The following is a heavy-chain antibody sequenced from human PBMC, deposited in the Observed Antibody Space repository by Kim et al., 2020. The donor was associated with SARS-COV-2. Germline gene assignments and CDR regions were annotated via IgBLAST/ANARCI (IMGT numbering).Heavy chain of an antibody. Sequence: GGSLRLSCAASGVTLGNYAMSWVRQAPGKGPEWVSAISTDGYDKFYADSMKGRFTISRDNSKNTLSVQMNSLRAEDTAIYYCTKRDSGNSWNPDNLWGQWIPVTVSS. CDR2: ISTDGYDK. J-gene: IGHJ5*02. V-gene: IGHV3-23*01. D-gene: IGHD3-3*01. CDR1: GVTLGNYA. CDR3: TKRDSGNSWNPDNL.